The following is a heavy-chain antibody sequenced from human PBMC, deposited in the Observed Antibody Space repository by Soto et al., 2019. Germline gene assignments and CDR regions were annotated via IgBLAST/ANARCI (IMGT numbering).Heavy chain of an antibody. D-gene: IGHD3-10*02. CDR3: ARGYVRNFDY. CDR2: INHSGST. CDR1: GGSFSGYY. V-gene: IGHV4-34*01. J-gene: IGHJ4*02. Sequence: QVQLQQWGAGLLKPSETLSLTCAVYGGSFSGYYWNWIRQPPGKGLEWIGEINHSGSTNYNPSLKCRVTTSVDTSKNQFSLKLSSVTAADTAVYYCARGYVRNFDYWGQGTLVTVSS.